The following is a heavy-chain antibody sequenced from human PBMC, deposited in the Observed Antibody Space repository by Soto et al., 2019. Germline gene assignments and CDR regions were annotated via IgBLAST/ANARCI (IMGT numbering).Heavy chain of an antibody. V-gene: IGHV3-53*01. Sequence: GGSLRLSCAASGFTVSSNYMSWVRQAPGKGLEWVSVIYSGGSTYYADSVKGRFTISRDNSKNTLYLQMNSLRAEDTAVYYCARYHDSGGYYPYFDYWGQGTLVTVSS. CDR2: IYSGGST. CDR1: GFTVSSNY. CDR3: ARYHDSGGYYPYFDY. D-gene: IGHD3-22*01. J-gene: IGHJ4*02.